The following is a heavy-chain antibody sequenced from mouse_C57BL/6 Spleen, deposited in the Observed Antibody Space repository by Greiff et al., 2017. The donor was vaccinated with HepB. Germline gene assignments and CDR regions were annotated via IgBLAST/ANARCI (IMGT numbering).Heavy chain of an antibody. D-gene: IGHD1-1*01. V-gene: IGHV1-42*01. CDR1: GYSFTGYY. CDR2: INPSTGGT. Sequence: EVQLQQSGPELVKPGASVKISCKASGYSFTGYYMNWVKQSPEKSLEWIGEINPSTGGTTYNQKFKAKATLTVDKSSSTAYMQLKSLTSEDSAVYYCARGVVDYAMDYWGQGTSVTVSS. CDR3: ARGVVDYAMDY. J-gene: IGHJ4*01.